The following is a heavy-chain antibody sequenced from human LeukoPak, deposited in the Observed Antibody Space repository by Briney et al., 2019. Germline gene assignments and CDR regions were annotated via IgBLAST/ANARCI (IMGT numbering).Heavy chain of an antibody. CDR1: GGSISSYY. CDR2: IYTSGST. J-gene: IGHJ4*02. D-gene: IGHD2-2*01. V-gene: IGHV4-4*07. Sequence: PSETLSLTCTVSGGSISSYYWSWIWQPAGKGLEWIGCIYTSGSTNYNPSLKSRVTMSVDTSKNQFSLKLSSVTAADTAVYYCAREPADFGLGYQHAIEVTFDYWGQETLVTVSS. CDR3: AREPADFGLGYQHAIEVTFDY.